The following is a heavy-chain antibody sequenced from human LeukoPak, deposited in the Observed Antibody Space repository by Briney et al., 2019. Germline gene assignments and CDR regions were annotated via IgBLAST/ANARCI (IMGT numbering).Heavy chain of an antibody. CDR3: ARETRAGLLRYFDWAEVYYYYYMDV. J-gene: IGHJ6*03. CDR1: GFTFSSYG. V-gene: IGHV3-23*01. CDR2: ISGSGGST. D-gene: IGHD3-9*01. Sequence: GGSLRLSCAASGFTFSSYGMSWVRQAPGKGLEWVSAISGSGGSTYYADSVKGRFTISRDNSKNTLYLQMNSLRAEDTAVYYCARETRAGLLRYFDWAEVYYYYYMDVWGKGTTVTISS.